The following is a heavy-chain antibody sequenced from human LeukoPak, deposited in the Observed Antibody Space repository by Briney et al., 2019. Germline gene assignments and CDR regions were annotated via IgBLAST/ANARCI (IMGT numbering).Heavy chain of an antibody. V-gene: IGHV3-23*01. CDR3: ARDRAGGKDYYDSPFDY. CDR2: ISGSGGRT. Sequence: GGSPRLSCAASGFTFSSYAMSWVRQAPGKGLEWVSVISGSGGRTYYADSVKGRFTISRDNSKNTLYLQMNSLRADDTAVYYCARDRAGGKDYYDSPFDYWGQGTLVTVSS. J-gene: IGHJ4*02. CDR1: GFTFSSYA. D-gene: IGHD3-22*01.